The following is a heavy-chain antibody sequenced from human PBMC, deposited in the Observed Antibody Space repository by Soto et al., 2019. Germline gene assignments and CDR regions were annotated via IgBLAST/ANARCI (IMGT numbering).Heavy chain of an antibody. CDR2: IYYSGST. D-gene: IGHD3-22*01. J-gene: IGHJ5*02. V-gene: IGHV4-39*01. CDR1: GGSISSSSYY. CDR3: ARHAGITMIVVVRYNWFDP. Sequence: QLQLQESGPGLVKPSETLSLTCTVSGGSISSSSYYWGWIRQPPGKGLEWIGSIYYSGSTYYNPSLKSRVTISVDTSKNQFSLKLSAVTAADTAVYYCARHAGITMIVVVRYNWFDPWGQGTLVTVSS.